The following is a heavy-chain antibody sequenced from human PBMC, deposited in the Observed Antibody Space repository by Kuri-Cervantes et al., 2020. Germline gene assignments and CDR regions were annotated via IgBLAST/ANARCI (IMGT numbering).Heavy chain of an antibody. D-gene: IGHD3-16*02. J-gene: IGHJ4*02. CDR2: ISYDGGNK. Sequence: GESLRLSCAASGFIFSRYGMHWVRQAPGKGLEWVAVISYDGGNKYETDSVRGRFTISRDNVKNILYLQMNSLRAEDTAVYYCARALVPSYDYIWGSYRWLYFDYWGQGTLVTVSS. V-gene: IGHV3-30*03. CDR3: ARALVPSYDYIWGSYRWLYFDY. CDR1: GFIFSRYG.